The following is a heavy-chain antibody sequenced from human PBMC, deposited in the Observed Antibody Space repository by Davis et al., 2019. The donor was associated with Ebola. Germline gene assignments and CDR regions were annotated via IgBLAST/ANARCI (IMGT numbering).Heavy chain of an antibody. V-gene: IGHV3-30*03. CDR3: TGTTVTSDY. D-gene: IGHD4-17*01. Sequence: GESLKISCAASGFTFSSYGMHWVRQAPGKGLEWVAVISYDGSNKYYADSVKGRFTISRDNSKNTLYLQMNSLRAEDTAVYYCTGTTVTSDYWGQGTLVTVSS. CDR1: GFTFSSYG. CDR2: ISYDGSNK. J-gene: IGHJ4*02.